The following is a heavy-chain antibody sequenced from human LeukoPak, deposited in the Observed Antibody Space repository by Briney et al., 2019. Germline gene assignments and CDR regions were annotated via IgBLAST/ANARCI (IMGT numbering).Heavy chain of an antibody. CDR3: AREWGV. V-gene: IGHV3-48*01. CDR1: GFTFSDYG. Sequence: PGGSLRLSCVASGFTFSDYGMNWVRQAPGKGLEWLSHISSTSSTIKYADSVKGRFTISRDNAKNSVYLQMHSLRVEDTAVYYCAREWGVWGKGTTVTVSS. CDR2: ISSTSSTI. J-gene: IGHJ6*04. D-gene: IGHD1-26*01.